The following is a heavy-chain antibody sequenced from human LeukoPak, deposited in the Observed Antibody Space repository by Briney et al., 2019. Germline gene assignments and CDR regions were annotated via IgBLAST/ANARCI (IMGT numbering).Heavy chain of an antibody. Sequence: SETLSLTCTVSGGSISSYYWSWIRQPPGKGLEWIGYIYYSGSTNYNPSLKSRVTISVDTSKNQFSLKLSSVTAADTAVYYCARGPYDSSGYYYDYYYYGMDVWGQGTTVTVSS. J-gene: IGHJ6*02. D-gene: IGHD3-22*01. CDR2: IYYSGST. V-gene: IGHV4-59*01. CDR1: GGSISSYY. CDR3: ARGPYDSSGYYYDYYYYGMDV.